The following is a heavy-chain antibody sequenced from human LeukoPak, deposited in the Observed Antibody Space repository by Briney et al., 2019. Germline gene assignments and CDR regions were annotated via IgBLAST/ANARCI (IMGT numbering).Heavy chain of an antibody. CDR1: GFTFSSYW. J-gene: IGHJ4*02. D-gene: IGHD3-22*01. Sequence: TGGSLRLSCAASGFTFSSYWMHWVRQAPGKGLVWVSRINSDGSSTSYADSVKGRFTISRDNSKNTLYLQMNSLRAEDTAVYYCARATTYYYDSSGYNFDYWGQGTLVTVSS. CDR3: ARATTYYYDSSGYNFDY. V-gene: IGHV3-74*01. CDR2: INSDGSST.